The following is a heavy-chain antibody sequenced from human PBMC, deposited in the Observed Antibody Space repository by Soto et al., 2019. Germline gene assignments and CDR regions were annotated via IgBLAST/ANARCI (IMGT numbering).Heavy chain of an antibody. Sequence: AGSLRLSCAASGFTFSSYAMSWVRQAPGKGLEWVAAINGSGGSTYYADSVKGRFTISRDNSKNTLYLKMNSLRAEDTAVYYCAKGSWPAALYGMDVWGQGTTVTVSS. CDR1: GFTFSSYA. D-gene: IGHD2-2*01. J-gene: IGHJ6*02. CDR3: AKGSWPAALYGMDV. V-gene: IGHV3-23*01. CDR2: INGSGGST.